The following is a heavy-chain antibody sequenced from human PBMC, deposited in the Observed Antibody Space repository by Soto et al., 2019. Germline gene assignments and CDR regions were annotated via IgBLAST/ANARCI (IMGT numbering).Heavy chain of an antibody. Sequence: GGSLRLSCAASVFTFSSYWMSWVRQAPGKGLEWVANIKEDGSEKYYVDSVKGRFTISRDNAKNSLYLQMNSLRAEDTAVYYCARDQYYYDSRHFDLWGRGTLVTVSS. CDR1: VFTFSSYW. D-gene: IGHD3-22*01. CDR3: ARDQYYYDSRHFDL. J-gene: IGHJ2*01. V-gene: IGHV3-7*03. CDR2: IKEDGSEK.